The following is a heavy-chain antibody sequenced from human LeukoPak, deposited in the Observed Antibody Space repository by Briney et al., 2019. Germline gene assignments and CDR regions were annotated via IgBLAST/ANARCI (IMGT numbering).Heavy chain of an antibody. CDR2: ISGSAATT. D-gene: IGHD3-22*01. V-gene: IGHV3-23*01. Sequence: GGSLRLSCAASGFTFSSYAMSWVRQAPGKGLEWVSTISGSAATTYYADSVEDRFTISRDDSQNTLYLQMNSLRAEDTAVYYCARRRAYDTSGPYPFDYWGQGTLVTVSA. CDR3: ARRRAYDTSGPYPFDY. CDR1: GFTFSSYA. J-gene: IGHJ4*02.